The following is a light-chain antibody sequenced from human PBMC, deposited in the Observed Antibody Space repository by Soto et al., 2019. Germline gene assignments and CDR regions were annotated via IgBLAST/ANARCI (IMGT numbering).Light chain of an antibody. Sequence: QSVLTQPRSVSGSPGQSVAISCTGTSSDVGGYNFVSWYQQHPGKAPKLIIYDVTKRPSGVPDRFSGSKSGNTASLTLSGLQAGDEADYYCCSYAGSYTLWVFGGGTKVTVL. J-gene: IGLJ3*02. CDR1: SSDVGGYNF. CDR3: CSYAGSYTLWV. V-gene: IGLV2-11*01. CDR2: DVT.